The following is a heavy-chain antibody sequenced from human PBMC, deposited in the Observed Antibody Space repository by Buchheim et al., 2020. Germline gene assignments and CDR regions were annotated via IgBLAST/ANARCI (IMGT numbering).Heavy chain of an antibody. CDR1: GFTISSYA. D-gene: IGHD5-12*01. CDR3: AKGGPSSLYYFDY. CDR2: IGSGGNT. J-gene: IGHJ4*02. V-gene: IGHV3-23*01. Sequence: EVQLLESGGGLVQPGGSLRLSCAASGFTISSYAMRWVRQAPGKGLEWVSTIGSGGNTYYADHVKGRFTISRDNSKNTLSVQMHSLRAEDTAVYYCAKGGPSSLYYFDYWGQGTL.